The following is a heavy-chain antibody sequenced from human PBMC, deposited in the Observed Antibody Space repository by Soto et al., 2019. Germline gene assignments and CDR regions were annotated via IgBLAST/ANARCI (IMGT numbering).Heavy chain of an antibody. CDR2: IYYSGST. J-gene: IGHJ4*02. Sequence: QVQLQESGPGLVKPSQTLSLTCTVSGGSISSGDYYWSWIRQPPGKGLEWIGYIYYSGSTYYNPSLKSRVTRSVDTSKNQFSLKLSSVTAADTAVYYCARGQGYYGSGSYWFFDYWGQGTLVTVSS. CDR3: ARGQGYYGSGSYWFFDY. D-gene: IGHD3-10*01. V-gene: IGHV4-30-4*01. CDR1: GGSISSGDYY.